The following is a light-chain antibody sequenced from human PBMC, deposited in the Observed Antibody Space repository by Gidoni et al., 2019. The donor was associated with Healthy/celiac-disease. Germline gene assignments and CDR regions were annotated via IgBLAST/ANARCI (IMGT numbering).Light chain of an antibody. CDR3: AAWDDSLNGPV. CDR1: SSNIGSNT. V-gene: IGLV1-44*01. J-gene: IGLJ2*01. CDR2: SNN. Sequence: QSVLTQPPSASGTPGQRVTISWSCSSSNIGSNTVNWYQQLPGTAPKLLIYSNNQRPSGVPARFSGSKSCTSASLAISGLQSEDEADYYCAAWDDSLNGPVFGGGTKLTVL.